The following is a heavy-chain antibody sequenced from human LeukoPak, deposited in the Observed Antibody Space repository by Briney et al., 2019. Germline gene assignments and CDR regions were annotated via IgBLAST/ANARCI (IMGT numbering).Heavy chain of an antibody. D-gene: IGHD6-13*01. Sequence: SETLSLTCAVYGGSFSGYYWSWIRQPPGKGLEWIGEINHSGSTNYNPSLKSRVTISVDTSKNQFSLKLSSVTAADTAVYYCARGWSVYTSSWYPGAFDYWGQGTLVTVSS. CDR3: ARGWSVYTSSWYPGAFDY. J-gene: IGHJ4*02. CDR1: GGSFSGYY. V-gene: IGHV4-34*01. CDR2: INHSGST.